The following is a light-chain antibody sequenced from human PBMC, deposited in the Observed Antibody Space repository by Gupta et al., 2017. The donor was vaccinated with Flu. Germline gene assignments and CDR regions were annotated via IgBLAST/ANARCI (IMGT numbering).Light chain of an antibody. CDR3: QQYNNYPYT. CDR2: AAS. Sequence: DIQMTQSPSSLSASVGDRITITCRASQGISPYLAWFQQKSGKAPKPLYYAASILSSGVPSRFSGSCSGTDFTLTISMLQPEDFATYYCQQYNNYPYTFGQGTKLVI. V-gene: IGKV1-16*01. CDR1: QGISPY. J-gene: IGKJ2*01.